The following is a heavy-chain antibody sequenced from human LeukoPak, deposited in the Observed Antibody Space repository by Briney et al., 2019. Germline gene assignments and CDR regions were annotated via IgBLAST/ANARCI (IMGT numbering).Heavy chain of an antibody. J-gene: IGHJ4*02. D-gene: IGHD6-6*01. CDR3: ARERAIASLRPYYFDY. V-gene: IGHV3-11*01. CDR1: GFTFSDYY. CDR2: ISSSGSTI. Sequence: PGGSLRLPCAASGFTFSDYYMNWIRQAPGKGLEWISYISSSGSTIYYADSVKGRFTISRDNARNSLYLQMNSLRAEDTAVYYCARERAIASLRPYYFDYWGQGTLVTVSS.